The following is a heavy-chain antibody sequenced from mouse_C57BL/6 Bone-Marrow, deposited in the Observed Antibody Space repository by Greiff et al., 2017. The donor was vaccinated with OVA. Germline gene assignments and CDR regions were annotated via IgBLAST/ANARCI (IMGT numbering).Heavy chain of an antibody. CDR3: ARSLGLPGAMDY. J-gene: IGHJ4*01. CDR2: IYPRSGNT. D-gene: IGHD3-3*01. V-gene: IGHV1-81*01. CDR1: GYTFTSYG. Sequence: VKLVESGAELARPGASVKLSCKASGYTFTSYGISWVKQRTGQGLEWIGEIYPRSGNTYYNEKFKGKATLTADKSSSTAYMELRSLTSEDSAVYFCARSLGLPGAMDYWGQGTSVTVSS.